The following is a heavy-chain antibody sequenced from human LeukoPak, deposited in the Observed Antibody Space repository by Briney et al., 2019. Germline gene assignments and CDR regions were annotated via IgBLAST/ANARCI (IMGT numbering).Heavy chain of an antibody. V-gene: IGHV3-48*03. D-gene: IGHD3-22*01. CDR3: ARGLFLSGYLDAFDI. J-gene: IGHJ3*02. CDR1: GFTFSSYE. CDR2: ISGSGSTI. Sequence: GGSLRLSCAASGFTFSSYEMNWVRQAPGKGLEWVSYISGSGSTIYYADSVKGRFTISRDNSKNTLYLQMNSLRVEDTAVYYCARGLFLSGYLDAFDIWGQGTVVTVSS.